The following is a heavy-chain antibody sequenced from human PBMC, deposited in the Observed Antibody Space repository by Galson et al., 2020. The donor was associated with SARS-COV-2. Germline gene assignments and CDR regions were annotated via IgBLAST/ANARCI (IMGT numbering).Heavy chain of an antibody. CDR3: ARSLSLGDCSGGSCFFY. CDR1: GYTFTTFY. V-gene: IGHV1-18*01. D-gene: IGHD2-15*01. CDR2: ISPYNSNT. J-gene: IGHJ4*02. Sequence: GESLKISCKASGYTFTTFYITWVRQAPGQGLEWMGKISPYNSNTDYTEKLQGRVTMTTDTSTRTAYMELRSLTSDDTAVYYCARSLSLGDCSGGSCFFYWGQGTLVTVSS.